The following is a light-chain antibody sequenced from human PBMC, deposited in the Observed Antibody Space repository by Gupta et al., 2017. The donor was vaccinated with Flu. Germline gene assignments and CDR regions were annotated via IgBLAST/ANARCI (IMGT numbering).Light chain of an antibody. CDR1: SSDVGGYNY. CDR3: CSYGGSKF. V-gene: IGLV2-8*01. CDR2: EVN. Sequence: QSVTISCTGTSSDVGGYNYVSWYQQHPGKAPKLMIYEVNKRPSGVPDRFSGSKSGNTASLTVSGLLAEDEADYYCCSYGGSKFFGGGTKLTVL. J-gene: IGLJ2*01.